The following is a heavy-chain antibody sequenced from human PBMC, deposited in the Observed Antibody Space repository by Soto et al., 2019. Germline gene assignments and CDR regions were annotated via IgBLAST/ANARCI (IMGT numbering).Heavy chain of an antibody. V-gene: IGHV4-59*01. CDR2: IYYSGST. CDR1: GGSISSYY. CDR3: ATRGDYGATRKAFDI. J-gene: IGHJ3*02. D-gene: IGHD4-17*01. Sequence: SETLSLTCTVSGGSISSYYWSWIRQPPGKGLEWIGYIYYSGSTNYNPSLKSRVTISVDTSKNQFSLKLSSVTAADTAVYYCATRGDYGATRKAFDIWGQGTMVTVSS.